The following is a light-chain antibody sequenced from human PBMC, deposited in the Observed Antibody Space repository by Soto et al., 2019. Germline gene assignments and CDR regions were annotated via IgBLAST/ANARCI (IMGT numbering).Light chain of an antibody. CDR2: WAS. CDR3: QQYGSSPRT. Sequence: DIVMTQSPDSLTVSLGERATINCKSSQSILSSSNNKNYLVWYQQKPGQPPKVLINWASTRESGVPDRFSGSGSGADFTLTISRLEPEDFAVYYCQQYGSSPRTFGQGTKVEIK. CDR1: QSILSSSNNKNY. V-gene: IGKV4-1*01. J-gene: IGKJ1*01.